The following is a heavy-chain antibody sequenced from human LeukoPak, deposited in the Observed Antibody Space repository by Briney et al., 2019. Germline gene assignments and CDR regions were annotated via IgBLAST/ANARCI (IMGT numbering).Heavy chain of an antibody. CDR1: GYTFTSYA. CDR3: VRAAISKDGSGYFY. D-gene: IGHD3-22*01. Sequence: GASVTVSCKASGYTFTSYAMHWVRQAPGQRLEWMGWINAGNGNTKYSQRVQGRVTMTTDTSTSTAYMELRSLRSDDTAVYYCVRAAISKDGSGYFYWGQGTLVTVSS. CDR2: INAGNGNT. J-gene: IGHJ4*02. V-gene: IGHV1-3*01.